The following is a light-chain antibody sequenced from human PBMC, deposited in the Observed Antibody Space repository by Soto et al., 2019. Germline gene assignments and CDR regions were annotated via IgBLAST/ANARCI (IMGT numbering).Light chain of an antibody. CDR3: SSYSSTSTPWV. Sequence: QSALTQPASVSRSPGQSITIFCTGTSSDVGAYKFVSWYRHHPGRAPQVMIYEVTNRPSGVSSRFSGSKSGNTASLTISGLLPEDDGHYYCSSYSSTSTPWVFGGGTKLTVL. CDR2: EVT. V-gene: IGLV2-14*01. J-gene: IGLJ3*02. CDR1: SSDVGAYKF.